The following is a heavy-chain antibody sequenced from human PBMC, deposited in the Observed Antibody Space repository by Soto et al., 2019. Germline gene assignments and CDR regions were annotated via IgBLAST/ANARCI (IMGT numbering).Heavy chain of an antibody. D-gene: IGHD6-6*01. J-gene: IGHJ6*02. CDR3: ARELVAARTKGRPAGYYYYGMDV. Sequence: ASVKVSCKASGYTFTGYYMHWVRQAPGQGLEWMGWINPNSGGTNYAQKFQGRVTMTRDTSISTAYMELSRLRSDDTAVYYSARELVAARTKGRPAGYYYYGMDVWGQGTTVTVS. CDR2: INPNSGGT. V-gene: IGHV1-2*02. CDR1: GYTFTGYY.